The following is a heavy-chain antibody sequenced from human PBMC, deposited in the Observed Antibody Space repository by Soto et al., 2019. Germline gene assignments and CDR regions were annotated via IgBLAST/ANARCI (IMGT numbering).Heavy chain of an antibody. Sequence: GGSLRLSCAASGFTFSSYWMSWVRQAPGKGLEWVANIKLDGSEKYYVDSVKGRFTISRDNAKNSLYLQMDSLRVEDTAVYYCASKISLDYWGQGTLVTVSS. J-gene: IGHJ4*02. CDR1: GFTFSSYW. CDR3: ASKISLDY. V-gene: IGHV3-7*01. CDR2: IKLDGSEK.